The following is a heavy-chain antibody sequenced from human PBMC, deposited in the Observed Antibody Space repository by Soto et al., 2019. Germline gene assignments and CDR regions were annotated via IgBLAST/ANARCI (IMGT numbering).Heavy chain of an antibody. Sequence: QVQLVQSGAEVKKPGSSVQVSCKASGGTFSNYAISWVRHAPGQGLEWVGRIIPIFGTTNYAQNFQGRVTVTADESTRTAYIELSSLTSEYTAVYYCARVQPGEDFWSGRLDYWGQGTLVTVSS. CDR2: IIPIFGTT. CDR1: GGTFSNYA. CDR3: ARVQPGEDFWSGRLDY. J-gene: IGHJ4*02. V-gene: IGHV1-69*18. D-gene: IGHD3-3*01.